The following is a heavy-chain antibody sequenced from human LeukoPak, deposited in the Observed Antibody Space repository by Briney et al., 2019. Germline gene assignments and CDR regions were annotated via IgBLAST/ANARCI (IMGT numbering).Heavy chain of an antibody. CDR3: ARSSYYCSSTSCYNAGAFDI. D-gene: IGHD2-2*02. V-gene: IGHV1-69*05. CDR2: IIPIFGTA. J-gene: IGHJ3*02. Sequence: SVKVSCKASGGTFSSYAISWVRQAPGQGLEWMGGIIPIFGTANYAQKFQGRVTITTDESTSTAYMELSSLRSGDTAVYYCARSSYYCSSTSCYNAGAFDIWGQGTMVTVSS. CDR1: GGTFSSYA.